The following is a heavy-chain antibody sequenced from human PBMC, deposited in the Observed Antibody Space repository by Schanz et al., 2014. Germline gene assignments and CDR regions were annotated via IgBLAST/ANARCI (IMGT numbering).Heavy chain of an antibody. V-gene: IGHV3-48*04. CDR3: AREFVN. Sequence: DVQLVDSGGGLVQPGGSLRLSCAASGFSFSNYSMNWVRQAPGKGLEWLSHISGSGGDSVDYADSVKGRFTISRDNTRNSLYLQMNSLRVDDTAVYYCAREFVNWGQGTLVTVSS. CDR1: GFSFSNYS. D-gene: IGHD2-21*01. J-gene: IGHJ1*01. CDR2: ISGSGGDSV.